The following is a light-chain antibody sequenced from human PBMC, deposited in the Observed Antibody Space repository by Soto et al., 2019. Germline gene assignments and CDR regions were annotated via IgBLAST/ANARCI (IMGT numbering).Light chain of an antibody. V-gene: IGKV3-20*01. J-gene: IGKJ2*01. Sequence: EIVLTQSPGTLSLSPGERATLSCRASQSVSSSYLAWYQQKPGQAPMLLIYGASSRATGIPDRFSGSGSGTDFTLTISRLEPEEFAGYYCQQYGSSPPYTFGQGTKLEIK. CDR2: GAS. CDR1: QSVSSSY. CDR3: QQYGSSPPYT.